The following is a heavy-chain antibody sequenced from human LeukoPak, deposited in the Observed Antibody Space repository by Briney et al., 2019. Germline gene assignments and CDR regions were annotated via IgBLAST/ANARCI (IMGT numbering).Heavy chain of an antibody. V-gene: IGHV3-30*02. CDR1: GFTFSSYN. CDR3: AKSIAVAGLAGGRAFDY. Sequence: GGSLRLSCAASGFTFSSYNMNWVRQAPGKGLEWVAFIRYDGSDKYYTESVKGRFTISRDNSRNTLYLQMNSLRAEDTAVYYCAKSIAVAGLAGGRAFDYWGQGILVTVSS. D-gene: IGHD6-19*01. CDR2: IRYDGSDK. J-gene: IGHJ4*02.